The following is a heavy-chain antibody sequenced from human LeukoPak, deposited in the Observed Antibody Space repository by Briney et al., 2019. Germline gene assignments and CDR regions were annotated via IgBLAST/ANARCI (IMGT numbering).Heavy chain of an antibody. CDR2: ISYDGSNK. D-gene: IGHD4-17*01. CDR3: ARDNDYGDYPDAFDI. Sequence: PGRSLRLSCAASGFTFSSYAMHWVRRAPGKGLEWVAVISYDGSNKYYADSVKGRFTISRDNSKNTLYLQMNSLRAEDTAVYYCARDNDYGDYPDAFDIWGQGTMVTVSS. V-gene: IGHV3-30-3*01. J-gene: IGHJ3*02. CDR1: GFTFSSYA.